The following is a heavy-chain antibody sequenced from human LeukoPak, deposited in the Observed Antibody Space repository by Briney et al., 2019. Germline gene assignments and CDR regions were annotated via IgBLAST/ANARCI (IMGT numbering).Heavy chain of an antibody. V-gene: IGHV4-61*02. CDR1: GGSISSGRHY. D-gene: IGHD5-18*01. Sequence: SETLSLTCQVSGGSISSGRHYWSWIRPPAGKGLEWIGRIYTSGSTNYNPSLKSRVTISLDTSKNQFSLKLSSVTAADTAVYYCARTRGYSYGPVDYWGQGTLVTVSS. CDR2: IYTSGST. J-gene: IGHJ4*02. CDR3: ARTRGYSYGPVDY.